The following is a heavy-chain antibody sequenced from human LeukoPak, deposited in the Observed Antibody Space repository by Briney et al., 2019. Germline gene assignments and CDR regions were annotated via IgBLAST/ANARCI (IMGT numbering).Heavy chain of an antibody. CDR1: GFTFSSYA. CDR3: PRQYCSGSSCYFDY. J-gene: IGHJ4*02. D-gene: IGHD2-15*01. CDR2: ISYDGSNK. V-gene: IGHV3-30-3*01. Sequence: GGSLRLSCAASGFTFSSYAMHWVRQAPGKGLEWVAVISYDGSNKYYADSVKGRFTISRDNAKNSLYLQMNSLRAEDTAVYYCPRQYCSGSSCYFDYWGQGTLVTVSS.